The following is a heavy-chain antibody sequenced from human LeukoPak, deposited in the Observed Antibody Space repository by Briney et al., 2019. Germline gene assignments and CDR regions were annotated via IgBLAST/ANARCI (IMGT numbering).Heavy chain of an antibody. CDR2: IYPGDPDT. CDR3: AXXXXXXXXDAFDI. J-gene: IGHJ3*02. Sequence: GESLKISCKGSGYSFTSYWIGWVRQMPGKGLEWMGIIYPGDPDTRYSPSFQGQVTISADKSISTAYLQWSSLKAPDTAILYVAXXXXXXXXDAFDIWGQGTMVTVSS. CDR1: GYSFTSYW. V-gene: IGHV5-51*01.